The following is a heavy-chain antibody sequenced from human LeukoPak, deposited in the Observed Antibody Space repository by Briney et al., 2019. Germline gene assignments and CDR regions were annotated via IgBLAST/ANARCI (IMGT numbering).Heavy chain of an antibody. D-gene: IGHD6-19*01. CDR3: ARAVAGSRSDYYYYGMDV. Sequence: SETLSLTCTVSGGSISSYYWSWIRQPPGKGLEWIGYIYYSGSTNYNPSLKSRVTIPVDTSKNQFSLKLSSVTAADTAVYYCARAVAGSRSDYYYYGMDVWGQGTTVTVSS. J-gene: IGHJ6*02. CDR2: IYYSGST. V-gene: IGHV4-59*08. CDR1: GGSISSYY.